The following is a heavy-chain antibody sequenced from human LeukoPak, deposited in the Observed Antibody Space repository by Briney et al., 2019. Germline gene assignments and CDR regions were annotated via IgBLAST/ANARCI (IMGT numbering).Heavy chain of an antibody. D-gene: IGHD3-22*01. CDR3: ARGGGGYYYDSSGSYFDY. CDR1: GGSISSYY. CDR2: IYYSGST. V-gene: IGHV4-59*01. J-gene: IGHJ4*02. Sequence: SETLSLTCTVSGGSISSYYWSWIRQPPGEGLEWIGYIYYSGSTNYNPSLKSRVTISVDTSKNQFSLKLSSVTAADTAVYYCARGGGGYYYDSSGSYFDYWGQGTLVTVSS.